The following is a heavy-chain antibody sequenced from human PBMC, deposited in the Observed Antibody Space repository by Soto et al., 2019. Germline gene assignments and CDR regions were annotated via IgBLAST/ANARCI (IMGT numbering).Heavy chain of an antibody. V-gene: IGHV1-69*06. Sequence: WASVKVSCKASGGTFSSYAISWVRQAPGQGLEWMGGIIPIFGTANYAQKFQGRVTITADKSTSTAYMELSSLRSEDTAVYYCATQEGNYGSGSYYNYYYYYGMDVWGQGTTVTVSS. D-gene: IGHD3-10*01. CDR3: ATQEGNYGSGSYYNYYYYYGMDV. J-gene: IGHJ6*02. CDR2: IIPIFGTA. CDR1: GGTFSSYA.